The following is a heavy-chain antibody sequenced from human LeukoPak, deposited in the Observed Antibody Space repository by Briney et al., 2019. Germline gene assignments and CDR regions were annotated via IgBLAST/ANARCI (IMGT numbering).Heavy chain of an antibody. Sequence: GGSLRLSCAASGFTFDDYGMSWVRQAQGKGLEWVSGINWNGGSTGYADSVKGRFTISRDNAKNSLYLQMNSLRAEDTALYYCARDPTGDGDVQTWFDPWGQGTLVTVSS. CDR2: INWNGGST. CDR3: ARDPTGDGDVQTWFDP. V-gene: IGHV3-20*04. J-gene: IGHJ5*02. CDR1: GFTFDDYG. D-gene: IGHD4-17*01.